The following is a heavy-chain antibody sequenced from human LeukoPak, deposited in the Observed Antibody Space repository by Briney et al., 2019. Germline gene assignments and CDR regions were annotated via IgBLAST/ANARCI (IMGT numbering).Heavy chain of an antibody. D-gene: IGHD5-18*01. J-gene: IGHJ4*02. V-gene: IGHV3-73*01. CDR3: TRGSYSYGHPFDY. CDR1: GFTFSGSA. Sequence: GGSLRLSCAASGFTFSGSAMHWVRQASGKGLEWVGRIRSKANSYATAYAASVKGRFTISRDDSKNTAYLQMNSLKTEDTAVYYCTRGSYSYGHPFDYWGQGTLVTVSS. CDR2: IRSKANSYAT.